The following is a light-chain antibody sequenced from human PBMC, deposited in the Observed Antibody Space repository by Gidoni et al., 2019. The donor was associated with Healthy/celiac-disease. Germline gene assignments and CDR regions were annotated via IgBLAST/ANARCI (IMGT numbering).Light chain of an antibody. Sequence: SYELKQPPSVSVSPGQRARITCSGDALPKKYAYWYQQKSGQAPVLVIYEDSKRPSGIPVRFSGSSSGTMATLTISGAQVEDEADYYCYSTDSSGNHRVFGGGTKLTVL. V-gene: IGLV3-10*01. CDR1: ALPKKY. CDR2: EDS. CDR3: YSTDSSGNHRV. J-gene: IGLJ3*02.